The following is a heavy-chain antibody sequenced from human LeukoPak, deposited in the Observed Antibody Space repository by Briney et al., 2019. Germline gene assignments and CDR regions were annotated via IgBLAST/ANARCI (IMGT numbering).Heavy chain of an antibody. D-gene: IGHD4-17*01. CDR2: ISAYNGNT. CDR3: ARGAAVTKGGWFDP. Sequence: ASVKVSCKASGYTFTSYGISWVRQAPGQGLEWMGWISAYNGNTNYAQKLQGRVTMTRDTSISTAYMELSGLRSDDTAVYYCARGAAVTKGGWFDPWGQGTLVTVSS. J-gene: IGHJ5*02. V-gene: IGHV1-18*01. CDR1: GYTFTSYG.